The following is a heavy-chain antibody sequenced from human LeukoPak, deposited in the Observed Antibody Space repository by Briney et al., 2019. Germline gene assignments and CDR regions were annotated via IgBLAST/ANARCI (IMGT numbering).Heavy chain of an antibody. D-gene: IGHD1-26*01. CDR3: ARDEVGATHY. Sequence: PSETLSLTCAVYGGSFSGYYWTWIRQPPGKGLEWVGEISHNGVTNYNPSLKSRVAISVDTSKNQFSLKLSSVTAADTAVYYCARDEVGATHYWGQGTLVTVSS. J-gene: IGHJ4*02. CDR1: GGSFSGYY. CDR2: ISHNGVT. V-gene: IGHV4-34*01.